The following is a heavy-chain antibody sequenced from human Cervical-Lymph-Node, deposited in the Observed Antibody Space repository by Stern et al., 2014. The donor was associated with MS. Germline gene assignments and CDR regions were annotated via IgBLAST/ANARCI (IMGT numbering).Heavy chain of an antibody. CDR1: GYIFSDHW. CDR3: ARMDPQAYDAFDT. V-gene: IGHV5-51*03. CDR2: VYGGDSDT. Sequence: EVQLVQSGAERKKPGESLKISCQASGYIFSDHWIGWVRQMPGKGLGWMGIVYGGDSDTRYSPSFRGQVTMSADKSITTAFLQWSSLKASDTATYYCARMDPQAYDAFDTWGQGTMVVVSS. J-gene: IGHJ3*02. D-gene: IGHD3/OR15-3a*01.